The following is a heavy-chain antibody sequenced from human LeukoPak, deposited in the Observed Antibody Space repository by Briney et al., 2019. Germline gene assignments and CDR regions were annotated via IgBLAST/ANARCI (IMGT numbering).Heavy chain of an antibody. CDR1: GYTFTSYA. D-gene: IGHD3-22*01. Sequence: ASVKVSCKASGYTFTSYAMHWVRQAPGQRLEWMGWINAGNGNTKYSQKFQGRVTITRDTSASTAYMELSSLRSEDTAVYYCARDDGFGGSSGYYFYFDYWGQGTLVTVSS. CDR2: INAGNGNT. J-gene: IGHJ4*02. V-gene: IGHV1-3*01. CDR3: ARDDGFGGSSGYYFYFDY.